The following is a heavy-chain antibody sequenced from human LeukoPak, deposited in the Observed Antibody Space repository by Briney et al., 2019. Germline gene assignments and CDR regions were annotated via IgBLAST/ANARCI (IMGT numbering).Heavy chain of an antibody. Sequence: ASVKVSCKASGYTFTNYGISWVRQAPGQGLEWMGWISAYNGNTNYAQKFQGRITMTTDTSTSTAYMELRSLRSDDTAVYYCARDGFSVVVPADMDKVYFDYWGQGTLVTVSS. CDR3: ARDGFSVVVPADMDKVYFDY. D-gene: IGHD2-2*01. J-gene: IGHJ4*02. CDR2: ISAYNGNT. CDR1: GYTFTNYG. V-gene: IGHV1-18*01.